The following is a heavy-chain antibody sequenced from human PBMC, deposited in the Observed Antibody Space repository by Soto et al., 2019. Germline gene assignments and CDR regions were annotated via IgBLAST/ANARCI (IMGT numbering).Heavy chain of an antibody. V-gene: IGHV3-30*18. J-gene: IGHJ6*03. CDR2: ISYDGSNK. CDR1: GFTFSSYG. D-gene: IGHD6-6*01. Sequence: GGSLRLSCAASGFTFSSYGMHWVHQAPGKGLEWVAVISYDGSNKYYADSVKGRFTISRDNSKNTLYLQMNSLRAEDTAVYYCAKGDGGGYSSSSPYYYYYMDVWGKGTTVTVSS. CDR3: AKGDGGGYSSSSPYYYYYMDV.